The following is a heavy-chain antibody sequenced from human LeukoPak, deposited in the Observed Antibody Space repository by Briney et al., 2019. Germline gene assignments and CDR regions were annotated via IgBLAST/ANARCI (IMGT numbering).Heavy chain of an antibody. J-gene: IGHJ6*03. Sequence: GGSLRLSCAASGFTFSGSAMHWVRQASGKGLEWVGRIRSKANSYATAYAASVKGRFTISRDDSKNTAYLQMNSLKTEDTAVYYCTRLRAAAGTSYYMDVWGKGTTVTVSS. CDR3: TRLRAAAGTSYYMDV. CDR1: GFTFSGSA. V-gene: IGHV3-73*01. D-gene: IGHD6-13*01. CDR2: IRSKANSYAT.